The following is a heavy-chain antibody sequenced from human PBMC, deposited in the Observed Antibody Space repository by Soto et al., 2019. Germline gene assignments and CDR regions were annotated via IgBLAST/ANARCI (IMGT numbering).Heavy chain of an antibody. D-gene: IGHD5-12*01. V-gene: IGHV1-69*12. CDR3: ARGGRDGYNTGYYNWFDP. J-gene: IGHJ5*02. CDR2: IIPIFGTA. CDR1: GGTFSSYA. Sequence: QVQLVQSGAEVKKPGSSVKVSCKASGGTFSSYAISWVRQAPGQGLEWMGGIIPIFGTANYAQKFQGRVTIAADESTSTADMELSSLRSEDTAVYYCARGGRDGYNTGYYNWFDPWGQGTLVTVSS.